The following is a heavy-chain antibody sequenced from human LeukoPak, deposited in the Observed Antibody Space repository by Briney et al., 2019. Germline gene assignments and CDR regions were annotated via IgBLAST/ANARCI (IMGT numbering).Heavy chain of an antibody. CDR1: GFAFSSYS. CDR3: ARGGSSFRDYYYYVDV. J-gene: IGHJ6*03. V-gene: IGHV3-21*01. Sequence: GGSLRLSCAASGFAFSSYSMNWVRQAPGKGLEWVSSISSSSSYIYYADSVKGRFTISRDNAKNSLYLQMNSLRAEDTAVYYCARGGSSFRDYYYYVDVWGKGTTVTVSS. CDR2: ISSSSSYI. D-gene: IGHD6-13*01.